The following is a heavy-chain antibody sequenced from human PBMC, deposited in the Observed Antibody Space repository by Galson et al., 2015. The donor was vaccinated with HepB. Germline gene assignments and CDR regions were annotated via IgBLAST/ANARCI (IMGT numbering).Heavy chain of an antibody. J-gene: IGHJ4*02. V-gene: IGHV3-23*01. CDR2: ISSDGGTT. Sequence: SLRLSCAASGFTFSSSAMTWVRQAPGKGLEWVSTISSDGGTTYYADSVKGRFTISRDNSRNTLFLQMNSLRAEDTAVFYCVKTPQYGAYVRDYWGQGDLVTVSS. CDR1: GFTFSSSA. D-gene: IGHD4-17*01. CDR3: VKTPQYGAYVRDY.